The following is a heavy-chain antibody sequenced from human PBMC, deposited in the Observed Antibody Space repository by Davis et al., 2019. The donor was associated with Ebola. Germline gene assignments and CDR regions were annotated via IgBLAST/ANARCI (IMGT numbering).Heavy chain of an antibody. CDR3: ARDFGAPEWLLPFDY. D-gene: IGHD3-3*01. CDR1: GYTFTGHY. Sequence: ASVKVSCKTSGYTFTGHYIQWVRQAPGQGLEWMGIINPSGGSTSYAQKFQGRVTMTRDTSTSTVYMELSSLRSDDTAVYYCARDFGAPEWLLPFDYWGQGTLVTVSS. CDR2: INPSGGST. J-gene: IGHJ4*02. V-gene: IGHV1-46*01.